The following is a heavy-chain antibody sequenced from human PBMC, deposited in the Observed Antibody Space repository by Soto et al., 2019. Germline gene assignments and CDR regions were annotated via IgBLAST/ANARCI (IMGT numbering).Heavy chain of an antibody. D-gene: IGHD3-9*01. J-gene: IGHJ5*02. V-gene: IGHV4-59*08. CDR2: IYYSGST. CDR3: ARYDILTGYSGRFDP. CDR1: GGFISNYY. Sequence: PSETLSLTCTVSGGFISNYYWSWIRQSPGKGLEWIAYIYYSGSTKYNPSLKSRVTISVDTSKNQFSLKMNSVTAADTAVYYCARYDILTGYSGRFDPWGQGILVTVSS.